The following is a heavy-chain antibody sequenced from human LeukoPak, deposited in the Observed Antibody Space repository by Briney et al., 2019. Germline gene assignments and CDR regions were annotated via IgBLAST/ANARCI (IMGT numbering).Heavy chain of an antibody. CDR3: ANDPADILTGYYNY. Sequence: GGSLRLSCATSGFTFSDYAMTWVRQAPGKGLEWVSAISGSAGRTYYADSVKGRFTISRDTSKNMVYLQMNSLRAEDTAVYYCANDPADILTGYYNYWGQGTLVTVSS. V-gene: IGHV3-23*01. D-gene: IGHD3-9*01. J-gene: IGHJ4*02. CDR2: ISGSAGRT. CDR1: GFTFSDYA.